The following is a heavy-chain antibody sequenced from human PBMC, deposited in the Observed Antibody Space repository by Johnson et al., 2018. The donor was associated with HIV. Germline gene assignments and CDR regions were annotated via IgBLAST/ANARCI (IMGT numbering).Heavy chain of an antibody. J-gene: IGHJ3*02. CDR1: GITFSNYW. V-gene: IGHV3-7*01. D-gene: IGHD6-19*01. CDR2: MKQDGSEQ. Sequence: VQLVESGGGLVQPGGSLRLSCVASGITFSNYWMSWVRQAPGKGLEWVANMKQDGSEQYYVDSVKGRFTISRDNAKNSLYLQMNSLRAEDTAVYYCARDKFTGRQWLSYDDAFDIWGQGTMVTVSS. CDR3: ARDKFTGRQWLSYDDAFDI.